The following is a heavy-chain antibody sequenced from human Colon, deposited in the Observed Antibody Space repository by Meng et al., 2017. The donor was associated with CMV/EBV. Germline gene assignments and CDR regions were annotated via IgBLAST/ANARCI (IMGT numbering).Heavy chain of an antibody. J-gene: IGHJ4*02. V-gene: IGHV3-74*01. CDR1: GLTFSSHW. CDR3: AKYYSSRLIHLDY. CDR2: ISNDGRTP. Sequence: GESLKISCVASGLTFSSHWMHWVRQTPGKELVWVSRISNDGRTPTYADSVKGRFTISRDNDKNTLYLQMNSLRTEDTAVYYCAKYYSSRLIHLDYWGQGTLVTVSS. D-gene: IGHD6-13*01.